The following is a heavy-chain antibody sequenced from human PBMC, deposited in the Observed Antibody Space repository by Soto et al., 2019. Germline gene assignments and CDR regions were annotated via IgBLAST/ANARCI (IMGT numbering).Heavy chain of an antibody. J-gene: IGHJ4*02. CDR1: GGSLSGYY. Sequence: QVQLQQWGAGLLKPSETLSLNCAVNGGSLSGYYWSWIRQPPGKGLEWIGEIKDGGRTNYSPSLKSRATISADASNNQFSRRLYAVTAADTGVYYCVRGQEGVVATHWDQGTLVTVSS. CDR3: VRGQEGVVATH. CDR2: IKDGGRT. D-gene: IGHD5-12*01. V-gene: IGHV4-34*01.